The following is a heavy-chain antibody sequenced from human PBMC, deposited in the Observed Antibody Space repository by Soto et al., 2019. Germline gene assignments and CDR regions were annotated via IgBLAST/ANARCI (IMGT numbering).Heavy chain of an antibody. Sequence: PSETLSLTCAVSGGSISSGGYSWSWIRQPPGKGLEWIGYIYHSGSTYYNPSLKSRVTISADRSKNQFSLKLSSVTAADTAVYYCARGLTNYYDSSGYSVYYFDYWGQGTLVTVSS. CDR2: IYHSGST. V-gene: IGHV4-30-2*01. D-gene: IGHD3-22*01. J-gene: IGHJ4*02. CDR1: GGSISSGGYS. CDR3: ARGLTNYYDSSGYSVYYFDY.